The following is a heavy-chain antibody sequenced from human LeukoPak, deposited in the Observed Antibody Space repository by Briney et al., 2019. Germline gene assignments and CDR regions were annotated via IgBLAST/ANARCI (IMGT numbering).Heavy chain of an antibody. CDR2: IYNDGSP. D-gene: IGHD6-13*01. J-gene: IGHJ4*02. Sequence: PGGSLRLSCTASGFTVSSIYMSWVRQAPGKGLEWVSVIYNDGSPYYADSVRDRFTISRDNSKNTVDLQLNRLRAEDTAVYFCARGLLAAGTFDSWGQGTLATVSS. CDR3: ARGLLAAGTFDS. V-gene: IGHV3-66*01. CDR1: GFTVSSIY.